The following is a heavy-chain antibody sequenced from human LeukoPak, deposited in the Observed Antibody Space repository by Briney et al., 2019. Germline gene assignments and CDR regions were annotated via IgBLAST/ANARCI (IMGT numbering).Heavy chain of an antibody. CDR1: GGSISSYY. V-gene: IGHV4-59*01. D-gene: IGHD6-13*01. CDR3: ARVVAATQVPDY. Sequence: SETLSLTCTVSGGSISSYYWSWIRQPPGKGLEWIGYIYYSGSTNYNPSLKSRVTISVDTSKNQFSLKLSSVTAADTAVYYCARVVAATQVPDYWGQGTLVTVSS. CDR2: IYYSGST. J-gene: IGHJ4*02.